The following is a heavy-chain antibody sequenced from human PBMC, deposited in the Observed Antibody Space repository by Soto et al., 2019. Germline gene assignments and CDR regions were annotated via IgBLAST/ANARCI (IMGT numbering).Heavy chain of an antibody. J-gene: IGHJ4*02. CDR3: ARVDDLYYFDY. D-gene: IGHD1-1*01. CDR1: GGSISSGDYY. Sequence: SETLSLTCTVSGGSISSGDYYWSWIRQPPGKGLEWIGYIYYSGSTYYNPSLKSRVTISVDTSKNQFSLKLSSVTAADTAVYYCARVDDLYYFDYWGQGTLVTVSS. CDR2: IYYSGST. V-gene: IGHV4-30-4*01.